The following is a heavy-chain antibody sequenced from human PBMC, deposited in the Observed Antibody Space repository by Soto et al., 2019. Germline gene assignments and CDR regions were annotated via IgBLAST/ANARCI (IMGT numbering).Heavy chain of an antibody. CDR2: LGFDGGGR. Sequence: QMQLVESGGSVVQPGTSLRLSCAAFGFDFSSYGMHWVRQTPGKGLEWVAVLGFDGGGRYYADSVKGRFTISRDNSKKMLYLQMGSLRAEDTALYYCAREPVGPDYAMDVWGQGTTVTVSS. J-gene: IGHJ6*02. D-gene: IGHD1-26*01. V-gene: IGHV3-33*01. CDR3: AREPVGPDYAMDV. CDR1: GFDFSSYG.